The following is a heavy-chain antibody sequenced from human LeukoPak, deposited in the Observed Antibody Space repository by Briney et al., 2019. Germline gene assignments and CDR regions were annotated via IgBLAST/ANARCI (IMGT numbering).Heavy chain of an antibody. D-gene: IGHD3-3*01. Sequence: PSETLSLTCTVSGGSLSSYYWNWIRQPPGKGLEWIGYIYTSGSTNYNPSVMSRVTMSVDTSKNQFSLKLSSETAADTAVYYCARHLEGWWFDPWGQGTLVTVSS. CDR3: ARHLEGWWFDP. V-gene: IGHV4-4*08. J-gene: IGHJ5*02. CDR2: IYTSGST. CDR1: GGSLSSYY.